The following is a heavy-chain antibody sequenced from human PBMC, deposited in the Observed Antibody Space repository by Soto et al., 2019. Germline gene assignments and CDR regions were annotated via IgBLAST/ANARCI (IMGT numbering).Heavy chain of an antibody. Sequence: AGGSLRLSCAASGFTFSSYAMHWVRQAPGKGLEWVAVISYDGSNKYYADSVKGRFTISRDNSKNTLYLQMNSLRAEDTAVYYCARDFPSAAAIDYWGQGTLVTVSS. D-gene: IGHD2-2*01. CDR1: GFTFSSYA. J-gene: IGHJ4*02. CDR2: ISYDGSNK. CDR3: ARDFPSAAAIDY. V-gene: IGHV3-30-3*01.